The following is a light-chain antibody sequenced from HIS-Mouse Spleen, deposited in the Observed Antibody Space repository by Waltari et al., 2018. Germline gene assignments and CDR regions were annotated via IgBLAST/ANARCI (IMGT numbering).Light chain of an antibody. CDR3: QKYNSAPRT. Sequence: DIQMTQSPSSLSASVGDRVTITCRASQGISNYLAWYQQKPGKVPKLLFVAASTLQSGVPFRFSGSGSGTDFTLTISSLQPEDVATYYCQKYNSAPRTFGQGTKVEIK. CDR1: QGISNY. CDR2: AAS. J-gene: IGKJ1*01. V-gene: IGKV1-27*01.